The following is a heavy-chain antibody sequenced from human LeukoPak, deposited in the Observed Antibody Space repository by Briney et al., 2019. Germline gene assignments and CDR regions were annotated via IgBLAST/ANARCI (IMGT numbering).Heavy chain of an antibody. V-gene: IGHV1-2*02. CDR3: ARGNYGDYLDY. CDR1: GYTFTSYG. CDR2: INPNSGGT. Sequence: ASVKVSCKASGYTFTSYGISWVRQAPGQGLEWMGWINPNSGGTNYAQKFQGRVTMTRDTSISTAYMELSRLRSDDTAVYYCARGNYGDYLDYWGQGTLVTVSS. D-gene: IGHD4-17*01. J-gene: IGHJ4*02.